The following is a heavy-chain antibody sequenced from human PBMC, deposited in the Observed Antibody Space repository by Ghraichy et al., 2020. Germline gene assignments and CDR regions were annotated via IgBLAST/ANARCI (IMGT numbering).Heavy chain of an antibody. Sequence: SETLSLTCTVSGGSIRSAAYYWTWIRQHPGKGLEWIGYIYYSGSTYYNPSLKSRVTISVDTSKNQFSLKLSSVTAADTAVYYCARRKSYDSSIYYAFDIWGQGTMVTVS. CDR3: ARRKSYDSSIYYAFDI. D-gene: IGHD3-22*01. V-gene: IGHV4-31*03. CDR2: IYYSGST. CDR1: GGSIRSAAYY. J-gene: IGHJ3*02.